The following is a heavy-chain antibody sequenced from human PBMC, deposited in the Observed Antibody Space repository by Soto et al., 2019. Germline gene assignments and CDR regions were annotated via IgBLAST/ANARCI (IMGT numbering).Heavy chain of an antibody. CDR2: FDPEDGET. CDR1: GYTLTELS. CDR3: ASAGGATTGYYYYGMDV. V-gene: IGHV1-24*01. D-gene: IGHD1-26*01. Sequence: ASVKVSCKVSGYTLTELSMHWVRQAPGKGLEWMGGFDPEDGETICAQKFQGRVTMTEDTSTDTAYMELSSLRSEDTAVYYCASAGGATTGYYYYGMDVWGQGTTVTVSS. J-gene: IGHJ6*02.